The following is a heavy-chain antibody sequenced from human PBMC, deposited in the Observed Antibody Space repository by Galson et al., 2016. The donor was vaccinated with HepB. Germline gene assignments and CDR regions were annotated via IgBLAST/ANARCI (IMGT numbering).Heavy chain of an antibody. D-gene: IGHD3-10*01. Sequence: SLRLSCAASGFAFNTYSINWVRQAPGRGLEWVSYISGSSSTIYYADSVQGRFTISRDNARNSLYLQMDRLRDEDTAVYYCATSYSYGWVSYLPPNYFDYWGQGTLVTVSS. J-gene: IGHJ4*02. CDR3: ATSYSYGWVSYLPPNYFDY. CDR2: ISGSSSTI. V-gene: IGHV3-48*02. CDR1: GFAFNTYS.